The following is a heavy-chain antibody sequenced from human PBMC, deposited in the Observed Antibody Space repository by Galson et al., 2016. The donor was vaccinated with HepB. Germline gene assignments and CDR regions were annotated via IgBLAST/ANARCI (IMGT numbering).Heavy chain of an antibody. CDR1: GGSISSYY. J-gene: IGHJ5*02. CDR2: IYYSGSP. CDR3: ARARYSSGLYNWFDP. Sequence: ETLSLTCTVSGGSISSYYWNWIRQPPGKGLEWIGYIYYSGSPNYNPSLKSRVTISVDTSKNQFSLKLSSVTAADTAVYYCARARYSSGLYNWFDPWGQGTLVTVSS. D-gene: IGHD6-19*01. V-gene: IGHV4-59*01.